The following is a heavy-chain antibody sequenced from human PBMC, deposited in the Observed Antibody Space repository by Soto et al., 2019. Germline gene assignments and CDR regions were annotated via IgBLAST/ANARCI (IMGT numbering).Heavy chain of an antibody. Sequence: ASVKVSCKASGYTFTSYALHWVRQAPGQRLEWMGWINAGNGNTKYSQKFQGRVTITRDTSASTAYMELSSLRSEDTAVYYCARTYYDSWSGYYLNWFDPWGQGILVTVSS. CDR1: GYTFTSYA. CDR2: INAGNGNT. CDR3: ARTYYDSWSGYYLNWFDP. V-gene: IGHV1-3*01. D-gene: IGHD3-3*01. J-gene: IGHJ5*02.